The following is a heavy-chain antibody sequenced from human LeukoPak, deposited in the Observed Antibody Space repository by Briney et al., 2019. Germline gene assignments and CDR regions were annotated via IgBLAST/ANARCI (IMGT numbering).Heavy chain of an antibody. CDR1: GFTFSSYG. Sequence: GGSLRLSCAASGFTFSSYGMHWVRQAPGKGLEWVAVIWYDGSNKYYADSVKGRFTISRDNSKNTLYLQMNSLRAEDTAVYYCARGPYYGSGTFDYWGQGTLVTVSS. J-gene: IGHJ4*02. CDR3: ARGPYYGSGTFDY. D-gene: IGHD3-10*01. V-gene: IGHV3-33*01. CDR2: IWYDGSNK.